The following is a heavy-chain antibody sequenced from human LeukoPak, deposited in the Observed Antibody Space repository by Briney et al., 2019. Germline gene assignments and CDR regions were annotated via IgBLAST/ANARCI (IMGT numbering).Heavy chain of an antibody. Sequence: GGSLRLSCVASGFTSSSHGMHWVRQAPGKGLEWVAFIRHDGSDKYYADSVKGRFTISRDNSKNTLYLQLNSLRGEDTAVYYCAKGLSQLWEKDAFDIWGLGTMVTVSP. J-gene: IGHJ3*02. CDR3: AKGLSQLWEKDAFDI. V-gene: IGHV3-30*02. D-gene: IGHD1-26*01. CDR1: GFTSSSHG. CDR2: IRHDGSDK.